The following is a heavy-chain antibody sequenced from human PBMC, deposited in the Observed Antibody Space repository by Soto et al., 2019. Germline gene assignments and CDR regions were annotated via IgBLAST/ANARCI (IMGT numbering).Heavy chain of an antibody. D-gene: IGHD6-19*01. CDR2: INPSGGST. Sequence: ASVKVSCKASGYTFTSYYMHWVRQAPGQGLEWMGIINPSGGSTSYAQKFQGRVTMTRDTSTSTVYMELSSLRSEDTAVYYCARTYSSGWYHDWFDPWGQGTLVTASS. J-gene: IGHJ5*02. V-gene: IGHV1-46*03. CDR3: ARTYSSGWYHDWFDP. CDR1: GYTFTSYY.